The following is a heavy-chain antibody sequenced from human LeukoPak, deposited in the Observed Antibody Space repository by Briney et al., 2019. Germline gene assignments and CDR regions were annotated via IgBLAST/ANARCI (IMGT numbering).Heavy chain of an antibody. J-gene: IGHJ4*02. Sequence: GGSLRLSCAASGFTFSSYWMSWVRQAPGKGLEWVAFIRYDGSNKYYADSVEGRFTISRDNSKNTLYLQMNSLRAEDTAVYYCATIGSRFDSSGYSQLGYFDHWGQGTLVTVSS. CDR1: GFTFSSYW. V-gene: IGHV3-30*02. CDR2: IRYDGSNK. D-gene: IGHD3-22*01. CDR3: ATIGSRFDSSGYSQLGYFDH.